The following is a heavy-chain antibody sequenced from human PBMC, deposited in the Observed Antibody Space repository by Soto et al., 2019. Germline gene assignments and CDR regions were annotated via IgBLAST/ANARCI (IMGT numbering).Heavy chain of an antibody. D-gene: IGHD2-21*02. CDR1: GGIFSSNT. J-gene: IGHJ4*02. CDR3: ASKAACGGDCYAFDS. Sequence: QVYLVQSGAEVKKPGSSVKISCKASGGIFSSNTINWVRQAAGQGLEWMGGIIPLFGTANYAEKFQGRVTLTADKSTKPEYMELTSLRSEDTAVYYCASKAACGGDCYAFDSWGQGTLVTVSS. V-gene: IGHV1-69*06. CDR2: IIPLFGTA.